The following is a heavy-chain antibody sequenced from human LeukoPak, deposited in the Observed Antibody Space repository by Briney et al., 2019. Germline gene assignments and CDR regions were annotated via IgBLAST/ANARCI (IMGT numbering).Heavy chain of an antibody. D-gene: IGHD1-1*01. CDR3: AREDWRILSYYYGMDV. V-gene: IGHV3-7*01. J-gene: IGHJ6*02. CDR2: IKQDGSEK. CDR1: GFTFSSYW. Sequence: GGSLRLSRAASGFTFSSYWTSWVRQAPGKGLEWVANIKQDGSEKYYVDSVKGRFTISRDNAKNSLYLQMNSLRAEDTAVYYCAREDWRILSYYYGMDVWGQGTTVTVSS.